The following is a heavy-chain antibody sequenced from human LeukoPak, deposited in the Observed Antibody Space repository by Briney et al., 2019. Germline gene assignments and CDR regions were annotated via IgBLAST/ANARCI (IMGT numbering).Heavy chain of an antibody. D-gene: IGHD6-13*01. CDR3: ARVYSARWFFDC. CDR2: IYPIDSDT. J-gene: IGHJ4*02. Sequence: GESLKISCKGSRYTIGSFGSYWIAWVRRMPGKGLECMGSIYPIDSDTRYNPSFEGQVTVSVDRSISTAYLQWSSLKASDTAMCYCARVYSARWFFDCCGQGSLLTVSP. V-gene: IGHV5-51*01. CDR1: RYTIGSFGSYW.